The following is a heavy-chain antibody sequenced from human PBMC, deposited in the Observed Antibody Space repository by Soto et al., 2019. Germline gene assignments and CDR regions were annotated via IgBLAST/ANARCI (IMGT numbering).Heavy chain of an antibody. CDR3: ARGGGGSGSYYNGFYVAYYYGMDV. CDR2: IYYSGST. J-gene: IGHJ6*02. D-gene: IGHD3-10*01. CDR1: GGSISSGDYY. Sequence: SETLSLTCTVSGGSISSGDYYWSWIRQPPGKGLEWIGYIYYSGSTYYNPSLKSRVTISVDTSKNQFSLKLSSVTAADTAVYYCARGGGGSGSYYNGFYVAYYYGMDVWGQGTTVTVSS. V-gene: IGHV4-30-4*01.